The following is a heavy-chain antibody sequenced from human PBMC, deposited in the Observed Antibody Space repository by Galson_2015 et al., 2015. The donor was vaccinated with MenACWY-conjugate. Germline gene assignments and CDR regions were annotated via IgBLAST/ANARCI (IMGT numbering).Heavy chain of an antibody. Sequence: PALVKPTQPLTLPCTFSGFSLSTRGVGVGWIRQPPGKALEWLALIYWDDDKRYSPSLKSRLTITKDTSKNQVVLTMTNMDPVDTATYYCAHLSGYELLFDYWGQGTLVTVSS. J-gene: IGHJ4*02. CDR1: GFSLSTRGVG. CDR2: IYWDDDK. V-gene: IGHV2-5*02. CDR3: AHLSGYELLFDY. D-gene: IGHD3-9*01.